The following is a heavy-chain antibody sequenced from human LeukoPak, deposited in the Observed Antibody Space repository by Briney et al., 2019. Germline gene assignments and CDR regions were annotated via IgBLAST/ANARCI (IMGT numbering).Heavy chain of an antibody. CDR2: IRQDGGAK. J-gene: IGHJ4*02. V-gene: IGHV3-7*01. Sequence: GGSLRLSCTASGFIFNDFWMSWVRQAPGEGLEWVANIRQDGGAKNYVDSVKGRFTISRDNAKKSLYLQMNSLRAEDTAVYYCAPPPVAATGNWGQGTLVTVSS. CDR3: APPPVAATGN. CDR1: GFIFNDFW. D-gene: IGHD6-13*01.